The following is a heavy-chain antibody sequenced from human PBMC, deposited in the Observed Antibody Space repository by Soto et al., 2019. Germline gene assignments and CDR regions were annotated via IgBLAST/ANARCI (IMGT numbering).Heavy chain of an antibody. CDR3: ARHGAGFSSSHYYYYGMDV. Sequence: RESLKISCKGSGYSFTSYWISWVRQMPGKGLEWMGRIDPSDSYTNYSPSFQGHVTISADKSISTAYLQWSSLKASDTAMYYCARHGAGFSSSHYYYYGMDVWGQGTTVTVSS. CDR2: IDPSDSYT. CDR1: GYSFTSYW. J-gene: IGHJ6*02. V-gene: IGHV5-10-1*01. D-gene: IGHD6-6*01.